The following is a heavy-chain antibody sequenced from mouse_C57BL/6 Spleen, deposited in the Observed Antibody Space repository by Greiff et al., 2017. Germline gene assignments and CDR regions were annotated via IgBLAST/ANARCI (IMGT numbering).Heavy chain of an antibody. J-gene: IGHJ2*01. V-gene: IGHV1-64*01. Sequence: VKLQQSGAELVKPGASVKLSCKASGYTFTSYWMHWVKQRPGQGLEWIGMIHPNSGSTNYNEKFKGKATLTVDKSSSTAYLQLSNLTTYDSAIYYCARTYFATVVANYFAYWGQGTTLTVSS. CDR2: IHPNSGST. D-gene: IGHD1-1*01. CDR3: ARTYFATVVANYFAY. CDR1: GYTFTSYW.